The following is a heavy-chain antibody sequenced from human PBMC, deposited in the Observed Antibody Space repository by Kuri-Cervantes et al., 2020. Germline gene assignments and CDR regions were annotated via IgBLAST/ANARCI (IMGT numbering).Heavy chain of an antibody. D-gene: IGHD3-22*01. CDR3: TRPPGYYDSSGYGANY. J-gene: IGHJ4*02. CDR2: IRSKANSYAT. Sequence: GESLKISCAASGFTFSGSAMHWVRQASGKGLEWVGRIRSKANSYATAYAASVKGRFTISRDDSKNTAYLQMNSLKTEDTAVYYCTRPPGYYDSSGYGANYWGQGTLVTVSS. V-gene: IGHV3-73*01. CDR1: GFTFSGSA.